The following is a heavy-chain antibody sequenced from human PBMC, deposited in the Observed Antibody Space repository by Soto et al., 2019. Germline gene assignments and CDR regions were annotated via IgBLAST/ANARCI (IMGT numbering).Heavy chain of an antibody. J-gene: IGHJ4*02. Sequence: HPGGSLRLSCAASGFTFSGDWMHWVRQAAGKGLVWVSRINMDGSSTNYADSVKGRFTISRDNAKNTLYLQMNSLRVDGTAVYYCARGPRGLYHHDYWGQGALVTVSS. V-gene: IGHV3-74*01. CDR1: GFTFSGDW. CDR2: INMDGSST. D-gene: IGHD2-2*01. CDR3: ARGPRGLYHHDY.